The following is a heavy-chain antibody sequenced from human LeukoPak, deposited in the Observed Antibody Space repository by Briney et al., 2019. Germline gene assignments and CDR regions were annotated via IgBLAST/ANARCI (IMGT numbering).Heavy chain of an antibody. D-gene: IGHD2-2*01. Sequence: SETLSLTCAVYGGSFSGYYWSWIRQPPGKGLEWIGEINHSVSTNYNPSLKSRVTISVDTSKNQFSLRLSSVTAADTAVYYCARGRGSTKGVRYYYYMDVWGKGTTVTVSS. V-gene: IGHV4-34*01. CDR2: INHSVST. J-gene: IGHJ6*03. CDR1: GGSFSGYY. CDR3: ARGRGSTKGVRYYYYMDV.